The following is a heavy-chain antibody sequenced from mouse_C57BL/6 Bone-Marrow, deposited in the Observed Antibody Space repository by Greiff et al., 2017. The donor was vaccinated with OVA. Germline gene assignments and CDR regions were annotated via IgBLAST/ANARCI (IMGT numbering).Heavy chain of an antibody. CDR1: GFTFSSYA. CDR2: ISSGGDYI. D-gene: IGHD2-14*01. CDR3: TREVLDYFDY. V-gene: IGHV5-9-1*02. J-gene: IGHJ2*01. Sequence: EVNVVESGEGLVKPGGSLKLSCAASGFTFSSYAMSWVRQTPEKRLEWVAYISSGGDYIYYADTVKGRFTISRDNARNTLYLQMSSLKSEDTAMYYCTREVLDYFDYWGQGTTLTVSS.